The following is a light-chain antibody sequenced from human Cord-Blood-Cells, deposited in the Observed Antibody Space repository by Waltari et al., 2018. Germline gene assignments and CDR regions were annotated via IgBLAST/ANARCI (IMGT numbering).Light chain of an antibody. V-gene: IGLV2-23*01. CDR2: EGS. Sequence: QSALTHPASVSVSPGQSITIPCTGTSSDVGSYNLVPWYQQHPGKAPKLMSYEGSKRPSGVSNRFSGSKSGNTASLTISGLQAEDDADYYCCSYAGSSTWVFGGGTKLTVL. CDR1: SSDVGSYNL. J-gene: IGLJ3*02. CDR3: CSYAGSSTWV.